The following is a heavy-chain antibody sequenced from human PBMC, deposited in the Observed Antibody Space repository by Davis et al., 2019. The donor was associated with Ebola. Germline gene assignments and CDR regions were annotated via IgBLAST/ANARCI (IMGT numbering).Heavy chain of an antibody. Sequence: PSETLSLTCTVSGGSISSSSYYWSWIRQPPGKGLEWIGSIYYSGSTYYNPSLKSRVTISVDTSKNQFSLKLSSVTAAETAVYYWARGSYYYDSSGYYYLDYWGQGTLVTVSS. J-gene: IGHJ4*02. V-gene: IGHV4-39*07. CDR2: IYYSGST. CDR1: GGSISSSSYY. CDR3: ARGSYYYDSSGYYYLDY. D-gene: IGHD3-22*01.